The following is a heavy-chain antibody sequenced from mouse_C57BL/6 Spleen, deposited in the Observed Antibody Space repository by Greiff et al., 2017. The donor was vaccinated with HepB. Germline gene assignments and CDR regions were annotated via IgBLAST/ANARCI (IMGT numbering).Heavy chain of an antibody. CDR1: GFTFSDYG. V-gene: IGHV5-17*01. Sequence: DVMLVESGGGLVKPGGSLKLSCAASGFTFSDYGMHWVRQAPEKGLEWVAYISSGSSTIYYADTVKGRFTISRDNAKNTLFLQMTSLRSEDTAMYYCARPGDEGAWFAYWGQGTLVTVSA. CDR2: ISSGSSTI. J-gene: IGHJ3*01. D-gene: IGHD3-3*01. CDR3: ARPGDEGAWFAY.